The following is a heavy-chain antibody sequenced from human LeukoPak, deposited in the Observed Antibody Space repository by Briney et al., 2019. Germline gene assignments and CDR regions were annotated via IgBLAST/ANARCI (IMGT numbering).Heavy chain of an antibody. V-gene: IGHV3-21*01. CDR2: ISSSSSYI. J-gene: IGHJ4*02. CDR1: GFTFSSYS. CDR3: AREGSSSWNARIGY. D-gene: IGHD6-13*01. Sequence: PGGSLRLSCAASGFTFSSYSMNWVRQAPGKGLEWVSSISSSSSYIYYADSVKGRFTISRDNAKNSLYLQMNSLRAEDTAVYYCAREGSSSWNARIGYWGQGTLVTVSS.